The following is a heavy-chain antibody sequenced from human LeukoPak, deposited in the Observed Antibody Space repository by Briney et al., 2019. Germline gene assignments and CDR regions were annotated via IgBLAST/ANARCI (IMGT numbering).Heavy chain of an antibody. D-gene: IGHD6-19*01. CDR1: GFTFSSYS. CDR2: ISSSSSTI. V-gene: IGHV3-48*01. J-gene: IGHJ4*02. CDR3: ARDLIAVADPYYFDY. Sequence: GGSQRLSCAASGFTFSSYSMNWVRQAPGKGLEWVSYISSSSSTIYYADSVKGRFTISRDNAKNSLYLQMTSLRAEDTAVYYCARDLIAVADPYYFDYWGQGTLVTVSS.